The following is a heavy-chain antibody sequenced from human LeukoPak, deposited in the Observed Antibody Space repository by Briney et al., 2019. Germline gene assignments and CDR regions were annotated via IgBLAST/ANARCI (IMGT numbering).Heavy chain of an antibody. CDR1: RHTFSRYA. Sequence: GGSLRLSCAVSRHTFSRYAMSWVRQAPGKGLEWVSAISESGSGTYYADSVKGRFTISRDNSKDTLSLQMNSLRAEDTAVYYCAKDIAQGYTFGSIEQDYWGQGTLVTVSS. CDR2: ISESGSGT. CDR3: AKDIAQGYTFGSIEQDY. D-gene: IGHD5-18*01. J-gene: IGHJ4*02. V-gene: IGHV3-23*01.